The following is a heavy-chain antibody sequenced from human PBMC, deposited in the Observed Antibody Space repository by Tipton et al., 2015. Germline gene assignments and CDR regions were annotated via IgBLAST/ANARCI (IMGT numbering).Heavy chain of an antibody. CDR1: EFTFSTYW. CDR2: IKTKVYGGTI. V-gene: IGHV3-15*01. D-gene: IGHD6-25*01. Sequence: SLRLSCASSEFTFSTYWMTWVRQAPGKGLEWVGRIKTKVYGGTIDYAAPVRGRFTISKDDSVNTLYLQMNSLRVEDTGVYYCTTDPSPPGSGSNSDFWGQGTLVTVSS. J-gene: IGHJ4*02. CDR3: TTDPSPPGSGSNSDF.